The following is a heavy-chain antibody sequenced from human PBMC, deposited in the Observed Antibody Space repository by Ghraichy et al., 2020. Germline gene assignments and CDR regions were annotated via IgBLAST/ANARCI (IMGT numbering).Heavy chain of an antibody. D-gene: IGHD6-19*01. V-gene: IGHV1-18*01. J-gene: IGHJ4*02. Sequence: ASVKVSCRASGYTFTSFGISWVRQAPGQGLEWMGWIGAYNGQTNYAQNLQGRVTLTTDTSTSTAYMELRSLTYDDTAVYYCARDRGRQWLPSDYWGQGTLVTVSS. CDR3: ARDRGRQWLPSDY. CDR1: GYTFTSFG. CDR2: IGAYNGQT.